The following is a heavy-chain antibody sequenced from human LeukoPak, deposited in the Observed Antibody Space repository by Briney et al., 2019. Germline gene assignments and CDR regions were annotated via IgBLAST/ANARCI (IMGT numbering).Heavy chain of an antibody. J-gene: IGHJ4*02. CDR2: ISWDGGST. D-gene: IGHD6-13*01. CDR3: AKDGAAGTSSYFDY. Sequence: PGGSLRLSCAASGFTFDDYTMHWVRQAPGKGLEWVSLISWDGGSTYYADSVKGRFTISRDNSKNSLYLQMNSLGTEDTALYYCAKDGAAGTSSYFDYWGQGTLVTVSS. CDR1: GFTFDDYT. V-gene: IGHV3-43*01.